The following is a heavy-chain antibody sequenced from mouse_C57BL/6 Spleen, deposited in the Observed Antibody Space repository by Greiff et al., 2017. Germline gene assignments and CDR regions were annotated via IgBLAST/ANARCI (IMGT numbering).Heavy chain of an antibody. V-gene: IGHV3-8*01. CDR1: GYSITSDY. CDR3: ARSLYDGYYVEYFDV. Sequence: VQLQQSGPGLAKPSQTLSLTCSVTGYSITSDYWNWIRKFPGNKLEYMGYISYSGSTYYNPSLKSRISITRDTSKNQYYLQLNSVTTEDTATYYCARSLYDGYYVEYFDVWGTGTTVTVSS. D-gene: IGHD2-3*01. J-gene: IGHJ1*03. CDR2: ISYSGST.